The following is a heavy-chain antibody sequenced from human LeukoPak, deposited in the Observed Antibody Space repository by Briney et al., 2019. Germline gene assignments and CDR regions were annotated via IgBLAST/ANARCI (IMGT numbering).Heavy chain of an antibody. CDR1: GFTFSSYA. Sequence: GLSLRLSCAASGFTFSSYAMSWVGPAPGKGLEWVSAICVSGGRTYYADSVKGRFTISRDNSKNTLYLQMNSLRAEDTAVYYCVATVTILDYWGQGTLVTVSS. CDR2: ICVSGGRT. D-gene: IGHD4-17*01. CDR3: VATVTILDY. V-gene: IGHV3-23*01. J-gene: IGHJ4*02.